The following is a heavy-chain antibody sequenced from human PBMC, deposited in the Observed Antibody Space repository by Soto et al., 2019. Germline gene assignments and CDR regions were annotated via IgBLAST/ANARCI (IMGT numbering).Heavy chain of an antibody. CDR2: VYRTGGT. Sequence: QLQLQESGPGLVKPWETLSLTCTVSGASVSSSTYYWGWVRQPPGKGLEWIGSVYRTGGTHYSPSLKSRVAISVDPSKKHLSLSLESVTAADTAVYFCFNGRYGSFDYWGQGTLVTVSS. CDR3: FNGRYGSFDY. CDR1: GASVSSSTYY. V-gene: IGHV4-39*02. D-gene: IGHD3-10*01. J-gene: IGHJ4*02.